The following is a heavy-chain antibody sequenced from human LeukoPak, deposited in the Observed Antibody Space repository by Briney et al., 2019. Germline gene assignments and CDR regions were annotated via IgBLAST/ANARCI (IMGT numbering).Heavy chain of an antibody. CDR1: DASISGSGYD. D-gene: IGHD6-19*01. V-gene: IGHV4-34*01. CDR3: ARVVAVAGTGGRWFDP. CDR2: INHSGST. J-gene: IGHJ5*02. Sequence: SETLSLSCTVSDASISGSGYDWSWIRQRPGKGLEWNGEINHSGSTNYNPSLKSRVTISVDTSKNQFSLKLSSVTAADTAVYYCARVVAVAGTGGRWFDPWGQGTLVTVSS.